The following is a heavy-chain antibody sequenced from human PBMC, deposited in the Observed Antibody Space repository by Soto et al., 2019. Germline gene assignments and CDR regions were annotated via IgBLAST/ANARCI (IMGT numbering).Heavy chain of an antibody. D-gene: IGHD5-12*01. Sequence: QVQLVQSGAEVKKPGSSVKVSCKGSGDTFHRHALSWVRQAPGQGLEWMGGIIPMFGTANYAQKFQGRVTIAADTSTSTAYMELSSQRFGDTAFYYCAVIGYDLDYWGQRTLVAVSS. J-gene: IGHJ4*02. V-gene: IGHV1-69*06. CDR1: GDTFHRHA. CDR3: AVIGYDLDY. CDR2: IIPMFGTA.